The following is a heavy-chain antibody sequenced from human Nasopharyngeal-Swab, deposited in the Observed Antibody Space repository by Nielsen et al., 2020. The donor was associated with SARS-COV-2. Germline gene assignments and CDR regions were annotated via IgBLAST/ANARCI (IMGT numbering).Heavy chain of an antibody. Sequence: LSLTCAASGFTFSSYEMNWVRQAPGKGLEWVSYISSSGSTIYYADSVKGRFTISRDNAKNSLYLQMNSLRAEDTAVYYCARGNYYDSSGYQSYWGQGTLVTVSS. CDR1: GFTFSSYE. CDR3: ARGNYYDSSGYQSY. J-gene: IGHJ4*02. D-gene: IGHD3-22*01. V-gene: IGHV3-48*03. CDR2: ISSSGSTI.